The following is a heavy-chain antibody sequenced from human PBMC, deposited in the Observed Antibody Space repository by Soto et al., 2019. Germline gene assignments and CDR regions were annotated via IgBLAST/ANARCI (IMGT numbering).Heavy chain of an antibody. V-gene: IGHV2-5*02. CDR2: LYWDNAK. J-gene: IGHJ6*02. Sequence: QITLKESGPTLVRPTQTLTLTCSFSGFSLTTRRVGVSWIRQPTGKAMEWLALLYWDNAKRFSPPPKERLTITKDTSKNQVVLTMTIVDPVDTATYSCSHIKGALRGVAYYHNGMDVWGPGPPVTSSS. D-gene: IGHD3-10*01. CDR3: SHIKGALRGVAYYHNGMDV. CDR1: GFSLTTRRVG.